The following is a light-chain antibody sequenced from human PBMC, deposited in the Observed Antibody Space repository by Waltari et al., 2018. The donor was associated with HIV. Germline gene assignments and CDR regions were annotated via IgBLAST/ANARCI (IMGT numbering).Light chain of an antibody. J-gene: IGLJ3*02. CDR3: LLSFNGVWV. CDR2: DTS. CDR1: TGAVTSGNC. Sequence: QAVVTQEHSLTVSPGGTVTLTCASSTGAVTSGNCPYWFQRRPGQAPKTLLYDTSNRHSWAPARFSVSLLGGKAALTLSGAQFEDEADYFCLLSFNGVWVFGGGTSLTVL. V-gene: IGLV7-46*01.